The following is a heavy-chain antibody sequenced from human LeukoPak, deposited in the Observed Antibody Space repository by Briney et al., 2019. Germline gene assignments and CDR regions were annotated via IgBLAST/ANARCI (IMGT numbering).Heavy chain of an antibody. Sequence: GGSLRLSCAASGFTVCNSYMNGVRQAPGKGLEWVSIIYASGSTYYAGSVEGRFTISRDNSKNTLYLQMNSLRVEDTAVYYCAREEEMVKAFGPWGQGTLVTVSS. J-gene: IGHJ5*02. D-gene: IGHD2-8*01. CDR1: GFTVCNSY. CDR3: AREEEMVKAFGP. V-gene: IGHV3-53*01. CDR2: IYASGST.